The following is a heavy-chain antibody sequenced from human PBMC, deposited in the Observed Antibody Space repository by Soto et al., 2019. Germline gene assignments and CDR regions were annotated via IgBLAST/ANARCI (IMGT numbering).Heavy chain of an antibody. CDR2: ISVRGDYR. CDR3: ANHGGFDF. CDR1: GSTFSSSG. V-gene: IGHV3-23*01. Sequence: EGQLLQSGGGLVQPGESLRVSCAASGSTFSSSGMSWVRQAPGEGLEWVSSISVRGDYRYYADSVKGRFTISRDNSKNTLYLQMNSLTAEDTAVYYCANHGGFDFWGQGTMVAVSS. D-gene: IGHD4-17*01. J-gene: IGHJ3*01.